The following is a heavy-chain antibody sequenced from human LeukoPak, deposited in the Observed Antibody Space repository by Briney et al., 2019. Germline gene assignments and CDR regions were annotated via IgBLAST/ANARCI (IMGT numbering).Heavy chain of an antibody. D-gene: IGHD4-17*01. V-gene: IGHV3-74*01. CDR2: INSDGSST. CDR1: GFTFSSYW. CDR3: ARVRYYGDYVSRSWFDP. J-gene: IGHJ5*02. Sequence: GGSLRLSCAASGFTFSSYWMHWVRQAPGKGLVWVSRINSDGSSTNYADSVKGRFTIPRDNAKNSLYLQMNSLRAEDTAVYYCARVRYYGDYVSRSWFDPWGQGTLVTVSS.